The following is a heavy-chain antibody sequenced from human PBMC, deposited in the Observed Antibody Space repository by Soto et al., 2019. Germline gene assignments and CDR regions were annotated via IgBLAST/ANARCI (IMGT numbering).Heavy chain of an antibody. CDR1: GYTFTGYH. CDR3: ARDRDSSSLFWFDP. J-gene: IGHJ5*02. CDR2: INPNSGGT. Sequence: ASVKVSCKASGYTFTGYHMHWVRQAPGQGLEWMGWINPNSGGTNYAQKFQGWVTITRDTSISTAYMELSRLRSDDTAVYYCARDRDSSSLFWFDPWGQGTLVTVSS. V-gene: IGHV1-2*04. D-gene: IGHD6-13*01.